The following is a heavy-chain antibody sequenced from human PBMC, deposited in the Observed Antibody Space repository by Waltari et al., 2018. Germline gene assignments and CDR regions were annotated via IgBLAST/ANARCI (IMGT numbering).Heavy chain of an antibody. Sequence: EVQLVESGGGLVQPGGSLRLSCAASGFTFSSYSMNWVRQAPGKGLEGVSYNSSSISTIYYADSVKGRFTSSRDNAKNSLYLQMNSLRAEDTAVYYCARGKAVAANFDYWGQGTLVTVSS. CDR2: NSSSISTI. D-gene: IGHD6-19*01. CDR3: ARGKAVAANFDY. CDR1: GFTFSSYS. J-gene: IGHJ4*02. V-gene: IGHV3-48*01.